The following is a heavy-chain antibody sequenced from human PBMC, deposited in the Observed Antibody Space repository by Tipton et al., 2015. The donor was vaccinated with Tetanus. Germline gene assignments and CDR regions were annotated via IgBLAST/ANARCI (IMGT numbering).Heavy chain of an antibody. V-gene: IGHV4-59*02. CDR3: AGVTAQRTELYFDH. Sequence: GLVKPSETLSLTCGVSGDSVSGYYWSWIRQPPGKGLEWIGYVYYTGSTNHNPSLKSRVTISMDRSKNQISLQLTSVTAADTAVYFCAGVTAQRTELYFDHWGQGTLVTVSS. CDR1: GDSVSGYY. J-gene: IGHJ4*02. D-gene: IGHD6-13*01. CDR2: VYYTGST.